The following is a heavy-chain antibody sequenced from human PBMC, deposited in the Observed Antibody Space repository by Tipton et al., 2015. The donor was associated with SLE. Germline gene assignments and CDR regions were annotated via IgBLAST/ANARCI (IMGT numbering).Heavy chain of an antibody. CDR1: GDSISRYY. V-gene: IGHV4-4*07. J-gene: IGHJ4*02. CDR3: ARGGGSYYDY. CDR2: VYSSGRT. D-gene: IGHD1-26*01. Sequence: TLSLTCTVSGDSISRYYWSWIRQPAGKGLEWIGRVYSSGRTIYNPSIKSRITLSLDTSKNQFSLRVNSATAADTAVYYCARGGGSYYDYWGQGTLVTVSS.